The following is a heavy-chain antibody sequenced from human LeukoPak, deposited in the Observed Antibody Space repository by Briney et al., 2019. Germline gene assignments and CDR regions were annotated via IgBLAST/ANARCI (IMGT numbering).Heavy chain of an antibody. CDR3: AREGVPAAMFVDY. V-gene: IGHV1-46*01. D-gene: IGHD2-2*01. Sequence: ASVKVSCKASGYTFTGYYIHWVRQAPGQGLEWMGIINPSGGSTSYAQKFQGRVTMTRDTSTSTVYMELSSLRSEDTAVYYCAREGVPAAMFVDYWGQGTLVTVSS. J-gene: IGHJ4*02. CDR1: GYTFTGYY. CDR2: INPSGGST.